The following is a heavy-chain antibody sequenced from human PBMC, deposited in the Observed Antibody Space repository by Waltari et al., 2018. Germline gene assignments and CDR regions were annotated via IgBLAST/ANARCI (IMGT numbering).Heavy chain of an antibody. CDR1: GFTFSSYG. V-gene: IGHV3-33*01. D-gene: IGHD1-1*01. CDR3: ASGLGYMDY. J-gene: IGHJ4*02. Sequence: QVQLVESGGGVVQPGRSLRLSCAASGFTFSSYGMHWVRQAPGKGLECVAVIWYDGRNKYYADSVKGRFTISRDNSKNTLYLQMNSLRAEDTAVYYCASGLGYMDYWGQGTLVTVSS. CDR2: IWYDGRNK.